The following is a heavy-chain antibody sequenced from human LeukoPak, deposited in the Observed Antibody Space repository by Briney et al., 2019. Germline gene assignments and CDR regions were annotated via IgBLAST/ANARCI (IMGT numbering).Heavy chain of an antibody. CDR2: IFASGSP. Sequence: SETLSLTCAVYGGSFSGYYWSWIRQPAGKGLEWIGRIFASGSPHYNPSLKSRVAISVDTSKNQFSLKLGSVTAADTAVYYCARWGNTRPNDYWGQGTLVTVSS. D-gene: IGHD3-16*01. CDR1: GGSFSGYY. J-gene: IGHJ4*02. V-gene: IGHV4-59*10. CDR3: ARWGNTRPNDY.